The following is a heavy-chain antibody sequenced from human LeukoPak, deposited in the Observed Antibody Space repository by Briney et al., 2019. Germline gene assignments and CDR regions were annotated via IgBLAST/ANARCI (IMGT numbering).Heavy chain of an antibody. J-gene: IGHJ4*02. V-gene: IGHV3-21*01. CDR3: ARRAPSHDFDD. Sequence: GASLSLSRAASGFTFSSYSMNWVRKAPRKGLEWVAAISITSGNIYYADSVRGRFTSSRDNAKNSLYLQMNSLRVEDTALYYCARRAPSHDFDDWGQGTLVTVSS. CDR1: GFTFSSYS. CDR2: ISITSGNI.